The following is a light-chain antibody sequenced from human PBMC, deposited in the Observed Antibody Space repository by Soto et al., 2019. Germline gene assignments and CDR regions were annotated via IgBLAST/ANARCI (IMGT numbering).Light chain of an antibody. Sequence: DIQMTQSPSSLSASVGDRVTITCRASQSISSYLNWYQQKPGKAPKLLIYAASSLQSGVPSRFSGSGSGTDFTLTISSLQPEDFATYYWQQSYSTPGTFGQGNKLEIK. J-gene: IGKJ2*01. CDR3: QQSYSTPGT. CDR2: AAS. V-gene: IGKV1-39*01. CDR1: QSISSY.